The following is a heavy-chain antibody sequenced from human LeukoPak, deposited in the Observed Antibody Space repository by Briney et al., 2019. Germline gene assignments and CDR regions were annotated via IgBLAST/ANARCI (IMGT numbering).Heavy chain of an antibody. CDR1: GFAFSSYW. Sequence: GGSLRLSCAASGFAFSSYWMSWVRQAPGKGLEWVANIKQDGSEKYYVDSAKGRFTISRDNAKNSLYLQMNSLRAEDTAVYYCAGAAAALFDYWGQGTLVTVSS. J-gene: IGHJ4*02. CDR3: AGAAAALFDY. CDR2: IKQDGSEK. V-gene: IGHV3-7*04. D-gene: IGHD6-13*01.